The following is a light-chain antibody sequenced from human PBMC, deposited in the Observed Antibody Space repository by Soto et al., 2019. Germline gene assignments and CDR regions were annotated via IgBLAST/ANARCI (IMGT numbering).Light chain of an antibody. CDR3: QQYYNWPRT. J-gene: IGKJ1*01. V-gene: IGKV3-15*01. CDR2: GAS. CDR1: QSVSSR. Sequence: EIVLTQSPGTLSLSPGDRATLSCRASQSVSSRLAWYQHKPGQAPRLLTYGASTRATGIPARFSGSGSGTEFTLTISSLQPEDFAVYYCQQYYNWPRTFGQGTKVDIK.